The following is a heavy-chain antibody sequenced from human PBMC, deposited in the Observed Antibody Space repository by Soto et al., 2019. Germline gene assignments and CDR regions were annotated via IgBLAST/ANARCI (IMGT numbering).Heavy chain of an antibody. CDR3: ARGGHVVVVTAALDY. V-gene: IGHV1-46*01. CDR1: GDTFTDYY. CDR2: VNPSGGHT. D-gene: IGHD2-21*02. Sequence: QVQLVQSGAEVKKPGASVKVSCKASGDTFTDYYIHWVRQAPGQGLEWMGTVNPSGGHTTYAQHFLGRMTMTRDTSTSTLYMELTTLTSEDTAIYYCARGGHVVVVTAALDYWGQGTLVTVSS. J-gene: IGHJ4*02.